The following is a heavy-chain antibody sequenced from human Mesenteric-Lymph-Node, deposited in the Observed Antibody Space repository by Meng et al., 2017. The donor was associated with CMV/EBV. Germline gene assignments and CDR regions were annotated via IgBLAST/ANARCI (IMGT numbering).Heavy chain of an antibody. CDR2: ISSSGST. CDR3: ARGPITGNYYYGMDV. V-gene: IGHV4-59*02. J-gene: IGHJ6*02. Sequence: SETLSLTCTVSGGSVSSYFWSWIRQSPGRGLEWNAYISSSGSTNYNPSLRSRVTMSVDTSKNQLSLDFSSVTAADTAVYYCARGPITGNYYYGMDVWGPGTTVTVSS. CDR1: GGSVSSYF. D-gene: IGHD5-12*01.